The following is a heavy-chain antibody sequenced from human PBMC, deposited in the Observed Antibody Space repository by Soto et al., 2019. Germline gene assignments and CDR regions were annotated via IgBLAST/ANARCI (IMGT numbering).Heavy chain of an antibody. V-gene: IGHV4-34*01. J-gene: IGHJ6*02. CDR3: ARGQGSRSGRNGMDV. CDR2: INHSGST. CDR1: GGSFSGYY. D-gene: IGHD3-10*01. Sequence: SETLSLTCAVYGGSFSGYYWSWIRQPPGKGLEWIGEINHSGSTNYNPSLKSRVTISVDTSKNQFSLKLSSVTAADTAVYYCARGQGSRSGRNGMDVWGQGTTVTVSS.